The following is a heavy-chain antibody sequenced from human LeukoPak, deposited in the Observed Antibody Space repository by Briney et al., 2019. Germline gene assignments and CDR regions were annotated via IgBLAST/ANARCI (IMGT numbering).Heavy chain of an antibody. CDR2: IYDSGST. J-gene: IGHJ3*02. Sequence: SETLSLTCTVSGASIRSGDYYWRWIRQPPGKGLEWIGYIYDSGSTYYNPSLKSRITISVDTSENRFSLKLSSVTATDTAVYYCARGCSGGSCYGAFDIWGQGTMVTVSS. CDR3: ARGCSGGSCYGAFDI. CDR1: GASIRSGDYY. V-gene: IGHV4-30-4*01. D-gene: IGHD2-15*01.